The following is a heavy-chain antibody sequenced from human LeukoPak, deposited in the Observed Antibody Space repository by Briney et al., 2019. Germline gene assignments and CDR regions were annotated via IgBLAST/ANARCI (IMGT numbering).Heavy chain of an antibody. Sequence: SETLSLTCTVSGGSISSYFWSWIRQPPGKGLEWIGYIYYSGSTNYNASLKSRVTISVDTSKNQFSLKLSSVTAADTAVYYCATHGPMVRLSVYFDYWGQGTLVTVSS. CDR3: ATHGPMVRLSVYFDY. CDR2: IYYSGST. J-gene: IGHJ4*02. D-gene: IGHD3-10*01. CDR1: GGSISSYF. V-gene: IGHV4-59*08.